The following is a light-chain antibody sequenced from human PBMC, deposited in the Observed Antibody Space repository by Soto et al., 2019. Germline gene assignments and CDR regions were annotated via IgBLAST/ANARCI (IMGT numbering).Light chain of an antibody. J-gene: IGKJ1*01. V-gene: IGKV1-39*01. CDR1: QNINNY. CDR3: QQSYSTPQT. Sequence: DIPMTQSPSSLSASVGDRVTITCRASQNINNYLNWYQQKPGKAPKLLIYAASILESGVPSRFSGSGSGTDFTLTINSLQPEDFATYYCQQSYSTPQTFGQGTKVEIK. CDR2: AAS.